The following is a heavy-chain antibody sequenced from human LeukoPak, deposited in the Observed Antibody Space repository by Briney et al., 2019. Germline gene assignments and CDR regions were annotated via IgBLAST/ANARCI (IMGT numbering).Heavy chain of an antibody. CDR2: IYYSGST. Sequence: SETLSLTCTVSGGSISTGNYYWGWIRQPPGKGLEWIGSIYYSGSTYYNPSLKSRVTISVDTSKNQFSLKLSSVTAADTAVYYCARADGVAGTLRFYYFDYWGQGTLVTVSS. D-gene: IGHD6-19*01. CDR3: ARADGVAGTLRFYYFDY. CDR1: GGSISTGNYY. V-gene: IGHV4-39*07. J-gene: IGHJ4*02.